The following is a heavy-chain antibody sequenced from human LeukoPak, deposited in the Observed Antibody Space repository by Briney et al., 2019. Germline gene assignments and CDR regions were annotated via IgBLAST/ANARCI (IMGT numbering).Heavy chain of an antibody. CDR1: GGSISSSNW. D-gene: IGHD3-16*01. V-gene: IGHV4-4*02. Sequence: ASETLSLTCAVSGGSISSSNWWSWIRQPPGKGLEWIGEINHSGSTNYNPSLKSRVTISVDTSKNQFSLKLSSVTAADTAVYYCASGGFTDWFDPWGQGTLVTVSS. CDR2: INHSGST. J-gene: IGHJ5*02. CDR3: ASGGFTDWFDP.